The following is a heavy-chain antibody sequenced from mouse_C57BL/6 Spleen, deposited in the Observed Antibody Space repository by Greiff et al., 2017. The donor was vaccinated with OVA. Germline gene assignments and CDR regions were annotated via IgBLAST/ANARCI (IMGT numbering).Heavy chain of an antibody. CDR1: GFTFSDYY. D-gene: IGHD2-12*01. V-gene: IGHV5-16*01. J-gene: IGHJ4*01. CDR3: ARALYDGYAMDY. CDR2: INYDGSST. Sequence: EVQVVESEGGLVQPGSSMKLSCTASGFTFSDYYMAWVRQVPEKGLEWVANINYDGSSTYYLDSLKSRFIISRDNAKNILYLQMSSLKSEDTATYYCARALYDGYAMDYWGQGTSVTVSS.